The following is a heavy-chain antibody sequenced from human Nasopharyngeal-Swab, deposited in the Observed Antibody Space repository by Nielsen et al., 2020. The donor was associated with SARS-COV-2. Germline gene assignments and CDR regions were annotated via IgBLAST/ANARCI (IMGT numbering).Heavy chain of an antibody. Sequence: GESLKISCAASGFTFSSYWMHWVRQAPGKGLEWVSSISSSSSYIYYADSVKGRFTISRDNAKNSLYLQMNSLRAEDTAVYYCARDKEKYQPQDYYYYGMDVWGQGTTVTVSS. CDR2: ISSSSSYI. CDR3: ARDKEKYQPQDYYYYGMDV. V-gene: IGHV3-21*01. D-gene: IGHD2-2*01. J-gene: IGHJ6*02. CDR1: GFTFSSYW.